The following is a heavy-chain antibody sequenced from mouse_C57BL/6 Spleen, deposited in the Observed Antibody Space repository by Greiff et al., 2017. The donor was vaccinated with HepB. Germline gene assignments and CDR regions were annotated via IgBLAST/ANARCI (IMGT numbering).Heavy chain of an antibody. V-gene: IGHV5-4*01. Sequence: EVKLVESGGGLVKPGGSLKLSCAASGFTFSSYAMSWVRQTPEKRLEWVATISDGGSYTYYPDNVKGRFTISRDNAKNNLYLQMSHLKSEDTAMYYCARDGGLGPFAYGGQGTLVTVSA. J-gene: IGHJ3*01. CDR1: GFTFSSYA. D-gene: IGHD4-1*01. CDR2: ISDGGSYT. CDR3: ARDGGLGPFAY.